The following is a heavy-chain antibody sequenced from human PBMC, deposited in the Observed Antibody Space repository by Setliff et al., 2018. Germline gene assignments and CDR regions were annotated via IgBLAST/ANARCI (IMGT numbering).Heavy chain of an antibody. Sequence: SETLSLTCTVSDGSINSLSWWSWVRQSPGKGLEWIGEIYHDGNDKYTPSVHYSPSLKSRVTISIDKSNNQFSLKLTSMTAADTAVYYCARMSGFLYMDVWGKGTPVTVSS. D-gene: IGHD3-3*01. CDR2: IYHDGND. V-gene: IGHV4-4*02. J-gene: IGHJ6*03. CDR1: DGSINSLSW. CDR3: ARMSGFLYMDV.